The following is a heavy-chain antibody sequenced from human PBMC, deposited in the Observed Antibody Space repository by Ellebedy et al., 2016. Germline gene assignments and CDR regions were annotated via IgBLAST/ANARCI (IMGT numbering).Heavy chain of an antibody. D-gene: IGHD2-2*01. CDR2: IYYSGRP. CDR3: ARLGDLVIIPPAPEGWFDP. J-gene: IGHJ5*02. V-gene: IGHV4-39*01. CDR1: GGSISGSSYY. Sequence: SETLSLTCTVSGGSISGSSYYWGWIRQPPGKGLEWIGSIYYSGRPYYNPSLKSRVTISVDTSNNQFSLNLTSVSVADTAVYYCARLGDLVIIPPAPEGWFDPWGQGTLVTVSS.